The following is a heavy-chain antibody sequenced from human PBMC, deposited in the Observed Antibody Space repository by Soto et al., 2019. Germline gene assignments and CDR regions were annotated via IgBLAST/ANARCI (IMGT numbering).Heavy chain of an antibody. J-gene: IGHJ3*02. D-gene: IGHD3-3*01. Sequence: SETLSLTCTVSGGSISSYYWSWIRQPPGKGLEWIGYIYYSGSTNYNPSLKSRVTISVDTSKNQFSLKLSSVTAADTAVYYCARQHGGTTDYDFYAFDIWGQGTMVTVSS. V-gene: IGHV4-59*08. CDR1: GGSISSYY. CDR3: ARQHGGTTDYDFYAFDI. CDR2: IYYSGST.